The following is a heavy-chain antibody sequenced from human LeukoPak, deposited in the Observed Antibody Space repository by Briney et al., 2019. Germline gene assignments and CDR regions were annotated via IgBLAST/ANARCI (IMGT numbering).Heavy chain of an antibody. D-gene: IGHD1-26*01. CDR1: GGSISSYY. V-gene: IGHV4-59*01. CDR2: IYYSGST. Sequence: SETLSLTCTVSGGSISSYYWSWIRQPPGKGLEWIGYIYYSGSTNYNPSLKSRVTISVDTSKNQFSLKLSSVTAADTAVYYCARGSGSYFPSNLFDYWGQGTLVTVSS. J-gene: IGHJ4*02. CDR3: ARGSGSYFPSNLFDY.